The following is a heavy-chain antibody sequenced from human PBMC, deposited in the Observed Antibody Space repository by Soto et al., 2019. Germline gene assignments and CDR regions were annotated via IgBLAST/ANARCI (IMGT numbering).Heavy chain of an antibody. J-gene: IGHJ4*02. CDR1: GFSLSTTGVG. CDR2: IYWHDDE. CDR3: AHRGGATVGLYYFDY. V-gene: IGHV2-5*01. D-gene: IGHD3-16*01. Sequence: SGPTLVNPTQTLTLNCTFSGFSLSTTGVGVSWIRQPPGKALEWLALIYWHDDERYSPSLKSRLTINKDTSKNQVVLTMTNMDPVDTATYYCAHRGGATVGLYYFDYWGQGALVTVSS.